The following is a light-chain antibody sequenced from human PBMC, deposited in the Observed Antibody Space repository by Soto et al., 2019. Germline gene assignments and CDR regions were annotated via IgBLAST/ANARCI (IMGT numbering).Light chain of an antibody. CDR3: KQYGQPTTWT. Sequence: EIVLTQSPGTLSLSPGERATLSCRASQSVSSSYLAWYQQKPGQAPRLLIYGASSRATGIPDRFSGSGSGTDFTLTISRLEPEDFAVYYCKQYGQPTTWTFGQGTKVDIK. CDR1: QSVSSSY. CDR2: GAS. V-gene: IGKV3-20*01. J-gene: IGKJ1*01.